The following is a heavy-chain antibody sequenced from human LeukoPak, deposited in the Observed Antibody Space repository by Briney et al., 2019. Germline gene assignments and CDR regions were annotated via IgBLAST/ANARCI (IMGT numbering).Heavy chain of an antibody. CDR1: GGTFSSYA. J-gene: IGHJ4*02. CDR3: ASSSKIVVVPAAMIY. D-gene: IGHD2-2*01. Sequence: ASVKVSCKASGGTFSSYAINWVRQAPGQGLEWMGGIIPIFGTANYAQKFQGRVTITADESTSTAYMELSSLRSEDTAVYYCASSSKIVVVPAAMIYWGQGTLVTVSS. V-gene: IGHV1-69*13. CDR2: IIPIFGTA.